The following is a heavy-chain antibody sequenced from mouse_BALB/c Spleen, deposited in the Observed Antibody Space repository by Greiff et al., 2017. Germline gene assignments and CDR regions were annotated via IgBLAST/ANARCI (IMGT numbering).Heavy chain of an antibody. CDR3: ARQSYYDYDGFAY. CDR2: ISSGGGST. D-gene: IGHD2-4*01. J-gene: IGHJ3*01. V-gene: IGHV5-12-1*01. CDR1: GFAFSSYD. Sequence: EVKLMESGGGLVKPGGSLKLSCAASGFAFSSYDMSWVRQTPEKRLEWVAYISSGGGSTYYPDTVKGRFTISRDNAKNTLYLQMSSLKSEDTAMYYCARQSYYDYDGFAYWGQGTLVTVSA.